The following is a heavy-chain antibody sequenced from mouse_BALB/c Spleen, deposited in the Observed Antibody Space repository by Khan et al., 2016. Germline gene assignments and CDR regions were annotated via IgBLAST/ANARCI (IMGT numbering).Heavy chain of an antibody. CDR1: GFTFSSFG. CDR3: ARAGNYTYDGAMDY. D-gene: IGHD2-14*01. Sequence: EVELVESGGGLVQPGGSRKLSCAASGFTFSSFGMHWVRQAPEKGLEWVAYISSGSSTIYYADTVKGRFTISRDNPKNTLFLQMTSLRSEDTAMYYCARAGNYTYDGAMDYWGQGTSVTVSS. V-gene: IGHV5-17*02. J-gene: IGHJ4*01. CDR2: ISSGSSTI.